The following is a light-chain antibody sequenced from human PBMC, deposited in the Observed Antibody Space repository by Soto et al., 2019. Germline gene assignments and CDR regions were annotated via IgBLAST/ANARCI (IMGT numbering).Light chain of an antibody. CDR3: QQGFSPPWT. V-gene: IGKV1-39*01. J-gene: IGKJ1*01. CDR2: AAS. CDR1: QSISNY. Sequence: DIQMTQSPSSLSASVGDRVTITCRASQSISNYLNWYQQKPGKAPKLLIYAASSMQSGVPSSFSGTRSETDFTLTISSLQPDDSATYYCQQGFSPPWTFGQGTKVEV.